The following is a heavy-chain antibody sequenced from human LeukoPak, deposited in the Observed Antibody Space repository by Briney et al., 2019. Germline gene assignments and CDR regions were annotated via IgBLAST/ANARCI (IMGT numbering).Heavy chain of an antibody. CDR1: SGSVGSDSYY. Sequence: SETLSLTCTVSSGSVGSDSYYWTWIRQSPGKGLEWIGYIYYSESANYNPSLRSRVTISLDTSKNQFSLQLSSVTAADTAMYYCAGGHYSGPAYWGQGILVTVSS. CDR3: AGGHYSGPAY. D-gene: IGHD5-12*01. V-gene: IGHV4-61*01. J-gene: IGHJ4*02. CDR2: IYYSESA.